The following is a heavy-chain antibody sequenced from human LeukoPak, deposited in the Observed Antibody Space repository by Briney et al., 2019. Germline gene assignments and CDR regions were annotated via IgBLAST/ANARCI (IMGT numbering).Heavy chain of an antibody. V-gene: IGHV1-2*02. CDR3: AIQPWGSGNNWYFDL. CDR2: ISPNSGGT. J-gene: IGHJ2*01. D-gene: IGHD7-27*01. CDR1: GYTFTAYY. Sequence: ASVKVSCKASGYTFTAYYIHWVRQAPEQGLEWMGWISPNSGGTDYAQKFQGRVTMTRDTSISTAYMELSSLRSDDTAVYYCAIQPWGSGNNWYFDLWGRGTLVTVSS.